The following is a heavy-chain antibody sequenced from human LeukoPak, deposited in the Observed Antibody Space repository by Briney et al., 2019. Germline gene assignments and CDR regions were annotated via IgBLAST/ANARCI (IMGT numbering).Heavy chain of an antibody. V-gene: IGHV4-4*07. J-gene: IGHJ4*02. Sequence: TSETLSLTCTVSGGSISNYYWSSVRQPAGKGLECIGRVFTSGSPNYNPSLRSRVTMSVDTSKNQFSLKLSSVTAADTAVYYCARGQWLVPVVYFDYWGQGTLVTVSS. D-gene: IGHD6-19*01. CDR3: ARGQWLVPVVYFDY. CDR2: VFTSGSP. CDR1: GGSISNYY.